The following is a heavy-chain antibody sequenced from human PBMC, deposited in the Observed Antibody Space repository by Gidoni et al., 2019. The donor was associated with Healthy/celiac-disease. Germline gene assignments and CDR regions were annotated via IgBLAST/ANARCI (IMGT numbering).Heavy chain of an antibody. CDR3: ARGGQYYYDSSGYYDY. J-gene: IGHJ4*02. Sequence: QVQLVESGGGVGQHGRSRRLSCAASGFTFSSSGMHWVRQAPGKGLEWVAVIWYDGSNKYYADSVKGRFTISRDNSKTTLYLQMNSLRAEDTAVYYCARGGQYYYDSSGYYDYWGQGTLVTVSS. D-gene: IGHD3-22*01. CDR1: GFTFSSSG. CDR2: IWYDGSNK. V-gene: IGHV3-33*01.